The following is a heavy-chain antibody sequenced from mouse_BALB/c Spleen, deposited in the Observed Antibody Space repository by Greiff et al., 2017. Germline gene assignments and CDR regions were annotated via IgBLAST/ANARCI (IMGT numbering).Heavy chain of an antibody. D-gene: IGHD1-1*02. CDR3: ASGGNYWYFDV. Sequence: VQLKESGAELARPGASVKISCKASGYTFTDYNMHWVKQSHGKSLEWIGYIYPYNGGTGYNQKFKSKATLTVDNSSSTAYMELRSLTSEDSAVYYCASGGNYWYFDVWGAGTTVTVSS. CDR2: IYPYNGGT. CDR1: GYTFTDYN. J-gene: IGHJ1*01. V-gene: IGHV1S29*02.